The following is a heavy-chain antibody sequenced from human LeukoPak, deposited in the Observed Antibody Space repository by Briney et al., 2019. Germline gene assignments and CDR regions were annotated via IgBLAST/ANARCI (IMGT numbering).Heavy chain of an antibody. CDR3: AKVDSYYYDSSGYTDY. J-gene: IGHJ4*02. V-gene: IGHV3-23*01. CDR1: GFTFSSYA. D-gene: IGHD3-22*01. Sequence: SGGSLRLSCAASGFTFSSYAMSWVRQAPGKGLEWVSAISGSGGSTYYADSVKGRFTISRDNSKNTLYLQMNSLRAEDTAVYYCAKVDSYYYDSSGYTDYWGQGTLVTVSS. CDR2: ISGSGGST.